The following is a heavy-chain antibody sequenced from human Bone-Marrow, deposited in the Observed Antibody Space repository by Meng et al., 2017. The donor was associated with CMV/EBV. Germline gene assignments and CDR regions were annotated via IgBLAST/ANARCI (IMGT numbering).Heavy chain of an antibody. Sequence: SVKVSCKASGGQFRRYTIRWVRQAPGQGLEWMGRIIPILGIANYAQKFQGRVTITADKSTSTAYMELSSLRSDDTAVYYCARTRIEVEPDGRKMKYYKCGRDVWGQGTTVNV. V-gene: IGHV1-69*02. CDR1: GGQFRRYT. D-gene: IGHD2-2*01. J-gene: IGHJ6*02. CDR3: ARTRIEVEPDGRKMKYYKCGRDV. CDR2: IIPILGIA.